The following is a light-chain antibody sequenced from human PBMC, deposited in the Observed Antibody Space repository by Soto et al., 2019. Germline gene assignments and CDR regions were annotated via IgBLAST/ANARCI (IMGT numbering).Light chain of an antibody. CDR1: QGISNY. V-gene: IGKV1-9*01. CDR3: QQLDSYPIT. Sequence: DIQLTQSPSFLSASVGDRVTITCRASQGISNYLAWYQQNPGKAPKLLIYDASTLQSGVPSRFSGSGSGTEFTLTISSLQPEDFATYYCQQLDSYPITFGQVTRLEIK. CDR2: DAS. J-gene: IGKJ5*01.